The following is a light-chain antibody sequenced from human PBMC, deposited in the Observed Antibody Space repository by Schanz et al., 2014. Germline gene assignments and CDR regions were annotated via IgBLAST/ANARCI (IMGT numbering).Light chain of an antibody. J-gene: IGLJ1*01. CDR1: SSDVGDYNY. CDR2: EVS. V-gene: IGLV2-23*02. Sequence: QSALTQPPSASGSPGQSVTISCTGTSSDVGDYNYVSWYQQHPGKAPKLMIYEVSKRPSGVSNRFSGSKSGNTASLTISGLQAEDEADYYCCSYAGSSTLFGTGTKLTVL. CDR3: CSYAGSSTL.